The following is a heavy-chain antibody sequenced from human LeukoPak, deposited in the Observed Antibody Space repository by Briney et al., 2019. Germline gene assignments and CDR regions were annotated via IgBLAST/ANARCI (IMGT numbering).Heavy chain of an antibody. CDR3: AKDAIRKAYCGGDCYLDY. J-gene: IGHJ4*02. V-gene: IGHV3-23*01. CDR1: GFTFSSYA. CDR2: ISGSGGST. Sequence: GGSLRLSCAASGFTFSSYAMSWVRQAPGKGLEWVSAISGSGGSTYYADSVKGRFTISRDNSKNTLYLQMNSLRAEDTAVYYCAKDAIRKAYCGGDCYLDYWGQGTLVTVCS. D-gene: IGHD2-21*02.